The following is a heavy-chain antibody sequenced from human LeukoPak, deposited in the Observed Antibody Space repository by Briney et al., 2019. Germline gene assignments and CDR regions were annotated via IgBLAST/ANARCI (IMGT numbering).Heavy chain of an antibody. CDR2: INHSGST. J-gene: IGHJ4*02. CDR3: GRGRGLTGYYGALK. CDR1: GGSFSGYY. V-gene: IGHV4-34*01. Sequence: PSETLSLTCAVYGGSFSGYYWSWIRQPPGKGLEWIGEINHSGSTNYNPSLKSRVTISVDTSKNQFSLKLSSVTAADTAVYYCGRGRGLTGYYGALKWGRGTLVTVSS. D-gene: IGHD3-9*01.